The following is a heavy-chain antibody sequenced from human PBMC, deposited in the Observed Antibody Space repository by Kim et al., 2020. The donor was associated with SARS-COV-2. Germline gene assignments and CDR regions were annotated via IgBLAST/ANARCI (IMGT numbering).Heavy chain of an antibody. CDR3: AGGADVQLSCWGMDV. CDR1: GFTLNTNY. Sequence: GGSLRLSCVASGFTLNTNYMHWVRQAPGKGLEWVTLISNDGNYKFYADSVKGRFTTCRNINKNTLYLQMNSLRAEDTAIFYCAGGADVQLSCWGMDVWGQGTTVTVSS. D-gene: IGHD2-15*01. CDR2: ISNDGNYK. J-gene: IGHJ6*02. V-gene: IGHV3-30*04.